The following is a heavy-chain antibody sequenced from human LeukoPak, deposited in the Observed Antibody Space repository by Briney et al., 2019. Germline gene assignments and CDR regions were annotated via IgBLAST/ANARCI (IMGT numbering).Heavy chain of an antibody. Sequence: SQTLSLTCTVSGGSISSGGYYWSWFRQHPGKGLEWIGYIYYSGSTNYNPSLKSRVTISVDTSKNQFSLKLRSVTAADTAVYYCARRHDSGTFSFDYWGQGTLVTVSS. CDR1: GGSISSGGYY. CDR2: IYYSGST. D-gene: IGHD3-10*01. V-gene: IGHV4-31*03. CDR3: ARRHDSGTFSFDY. J-gene: IGHJ4*02.